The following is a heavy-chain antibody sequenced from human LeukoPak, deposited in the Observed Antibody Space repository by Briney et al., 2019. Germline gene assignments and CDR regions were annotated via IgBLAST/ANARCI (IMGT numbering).Heavy chain of an antibody. V-gene: IGHV3-30*02. CDR2: IRNDGSNK. CDR3: ARMPHDYGDRHLD. CDR1: GFTFSTYA. Sequence: GGSLRLSCAASGFTFSTYAMHWVRQAPGKGLEWVAFIRNDGSNKYHADSVKGRFTISRDNSNNTLYLQMNSLRAEDTAVYYCARMPHDYGDRHLDWGQGTLVTVSS. D-gene: IGHD4-17*01. J-gene: IGHJ4*02.